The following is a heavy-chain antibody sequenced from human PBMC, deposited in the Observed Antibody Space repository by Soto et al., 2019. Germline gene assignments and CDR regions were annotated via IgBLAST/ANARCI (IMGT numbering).Heavy chain of an antibody. J-gene: IGHJ3*02. V-gene: IGHV1-69*13. Sequence: VASVKVSCKASGGTFSSYAISWVRQAHGQGLEWMGGIIPIFGTANYAQKFQGRVTITADDSTSTAYMELSSLRSEDTAVYYGARGGQMATIWGGAFDIWGQGTMVTVSS. CDR2: IIPIFGTA. D-gene: IGHD5-12*01. CDR1: GGTFSSYA. CDR3: ARGGQMATIWGGAFDI.